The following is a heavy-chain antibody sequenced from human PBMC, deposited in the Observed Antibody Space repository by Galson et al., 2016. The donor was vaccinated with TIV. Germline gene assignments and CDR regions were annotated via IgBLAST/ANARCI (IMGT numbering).Heavy chain of an antibody. D-gene: IGHD3-22*01. V-gene: IGHV4-38-2*01. J-gene: IGHJ5*02. CDR3: VRIGMLRESCSCYACPGIFDT. CDR2: ICHTETT. CDR1: GYSISSGYY. Sequence: SETLSLTCAVSGYSISSGYYWGWVQQPPGKGLEWLGNICHTETTYYNPSLESRVFISVDTSKNQFSLRLSSVTAADTAVYYCVRIGMLRESCSCYACPGIFDTWGQGILVTVSS.